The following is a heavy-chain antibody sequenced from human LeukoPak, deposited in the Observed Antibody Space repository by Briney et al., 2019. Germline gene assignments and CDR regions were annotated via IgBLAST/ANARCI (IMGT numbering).Heavy chain of an antibody. V-gene: IGHV1-69*05. CDR3: ARVSLTGSSGWYDDY. CDR1: GGTFSSYA. D-gene: IGHD6-19*01. CDR2: IIPIFGTA. Sequence: SVKVSCKASGGTFSSYAISWVRQAPGQGLEWMGRIIPIFGTANYAQKFQGRVTITTDESTSTAYMELSSLRSEDTAVYYCARVSLTGSSGWYDDYWGQGTLVTVSS. J-gene: IGHJ4*02.